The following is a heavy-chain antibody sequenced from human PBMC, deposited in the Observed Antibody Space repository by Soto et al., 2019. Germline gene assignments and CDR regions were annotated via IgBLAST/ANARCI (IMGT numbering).Heavy chain of an antibody. J-gene: IGHJ4*02. Sequence: PSETLSLTCTVSGDSISTFSWGWMRQSPGKKLECAGYVYYTGSTNYNLSLKSRVTISAVRSTNQFFLKLPSANAAAPAVHYCARGRTVSNYVDDSSDYFYFFDDWGEGTEVSVSS. CDR2: VYYTGST. CDR3: ARGRTVSNYVDDSSDYFYFFDD. V-gene: IGHV4-59*01. D-gene: IGHD3-22*01. CDR1: GDSISTFS.